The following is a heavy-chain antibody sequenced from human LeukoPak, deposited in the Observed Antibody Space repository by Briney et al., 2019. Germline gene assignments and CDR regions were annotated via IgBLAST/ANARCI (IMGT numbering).Heavy chain of an antibody. CDR2: IYSGGST. CDR3: ARDRPPGY. CDR1: GFTLSSNY. V-gene: IGHV3-53*04. Sequence: GGSLRLSCAASGFTLSSNYMGWVRQGPGKVLEWVSVIYSGGSTYYADSGKGIFTITRHNSKNTLYLQMNSLRAEDTAVYYCARDRPPGYWGQGTLVTVSS. J-gene: IGHJ4*02.